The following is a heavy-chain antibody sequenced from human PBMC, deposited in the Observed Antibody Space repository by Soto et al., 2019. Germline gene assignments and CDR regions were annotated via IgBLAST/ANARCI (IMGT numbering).Heavy chain of an antibody. V-gene: IGHV3-7*01. CDR1: GFTFSSYW. J-gene: IGHJ4*02. CDR2: IKQDGSEK. Sequence: GGSPRISCAASGFTFSSYWMNWVRQAAGKGLEWVANIKQDGSEKYFVDSVKGRFTISRDNAKNSLYLQMNSLRAEDTAVYYCARAYSSSLDYWGQGTLVTVSS. CDR3: ARAYSSSLDY. D-gene: IGHD6-6*01.